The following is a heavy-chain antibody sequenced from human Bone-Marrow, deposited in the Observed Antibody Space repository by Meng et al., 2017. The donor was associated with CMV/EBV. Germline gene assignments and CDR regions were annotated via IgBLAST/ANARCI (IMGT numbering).Heavy chain of an antibody. CDR3: ATENGGNEGGFDP. D-gene: IGHD4-23*01. CDR1: GGSISSGGDY. J-gene: IGHJ5*02. Sequence: TVSGGSISSGGDYWSWIRQHPGKGLEWIGYIYYSGSTYYNPSLKSRVTISVDTSKNQFSLKLSSVTAADTAVYYCATENGGNEGGFDPWGQGTLVTVSS. CDR2: IYYSGST. V-gene: IGHV4-31*02.